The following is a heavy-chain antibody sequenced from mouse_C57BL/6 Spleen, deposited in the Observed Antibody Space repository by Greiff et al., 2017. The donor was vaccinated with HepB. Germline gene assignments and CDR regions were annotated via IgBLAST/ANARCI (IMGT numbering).Heavy chain of an antibody. CDR3: ARHPLLYYDYPFAY. CDR2: ISSGGSYT. V-gene: IGHV5-6*02. Sequence: EVKLVESGGDLVKPGGSLKLSCAASGFTFSSYGMSWVRQTPDKRLEWVATISSGGSYTYYPDSVKGRFTISRDNAKNTLYLQMSSLKSEDTAMYYCARHPLLYYDYPFAYWGQGTLVTVSA. D-gene: IGHD2-4*01. CDR1: GFTFSSYG. J-gene: IGHJ3*01.